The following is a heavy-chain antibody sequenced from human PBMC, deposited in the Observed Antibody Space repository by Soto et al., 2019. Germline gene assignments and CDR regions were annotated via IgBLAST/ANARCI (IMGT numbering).Heavy chain of an antibody. J-gene: IGHJ4*02. CDR2: IYHSGAT. D-gene: IGHD1-1*01. CDR1: GDSITNSYW. V-gene: IGHV4-4*02. CDR3: ARDLGTGTDY. Sequence: QVQLQESGPGLVKPSGTLSLTCSVSGDSITNSYWWSWVRQAPGKGLEWIGEIYHSGATTYNPSLKSRATISVDPSNNHFSLKLTSVTAADTAVYFCARDLGTGTDYWGQGTLVTVAS.